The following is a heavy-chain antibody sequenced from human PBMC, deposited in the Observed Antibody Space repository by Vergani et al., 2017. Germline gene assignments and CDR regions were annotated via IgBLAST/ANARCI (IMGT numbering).Heavy chain of an antibody. CDR1: GGTFSSYA. D-gene: IGHD5-12*01. CDR3: AASDIVATGADYYYYGMDV. V-gene: IGHV1-69*01. J-gene: IGHJ6*02. Sequence: QVQLVQSGAEVKKPGSSVKVSCKASGGTFSSYAISWVRQAPGQGLEWMGGIIPIFGTANYAQKFQGRVTITADESTSTAYMELSSLRSEDTAVYYCAASDIVATGADYYYYGMDVWGQGTTVTVSS. CDR2: IIPIFGTA.